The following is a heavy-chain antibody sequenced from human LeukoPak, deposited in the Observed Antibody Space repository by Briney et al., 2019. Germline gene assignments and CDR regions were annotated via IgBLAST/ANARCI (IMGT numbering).Heavy chain of an antibody. V-gene: IGHV1-2*02. CDR1: GYTFTGYY. Sequence: ASVKVSCKASGYTFTGYYMHWVRQAPGQGLEWMGWINPNSGGTNYAQKFQARVTMTRDTSISTAYMELSRLRSDDTAVYYCARADTAMVTDFDYWGQGTLVTVSS. CDR2: INPNSGGT. D-gene: IGHD5-18*01. CDR3: ARADTAMVTDFDY. J-gene: IGHJ4*02.